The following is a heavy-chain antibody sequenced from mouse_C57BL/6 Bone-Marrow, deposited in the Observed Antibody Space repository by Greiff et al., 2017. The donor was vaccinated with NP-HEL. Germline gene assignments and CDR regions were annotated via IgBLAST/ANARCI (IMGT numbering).Heavy chain of an antibody. Sequence: VQLQQPGAELVKPGASVKLSCKASRYTFTSYWMHWVKQRPGQGLEWIGMIHPNSGSTNYNEKFKSKATLTVDKSSSTAYMQLSSLTSEDSAVYYCARDGRLYFDYWGQGTTLTVSS. J-gene: IGHJ2*01. V-gene: IGHV1-64*01. D-gene: IGHD1-1*01. CDR1: RYTFTSYW. CDR2: IHPNSGST. CDR3: ARDGRLYFDY.